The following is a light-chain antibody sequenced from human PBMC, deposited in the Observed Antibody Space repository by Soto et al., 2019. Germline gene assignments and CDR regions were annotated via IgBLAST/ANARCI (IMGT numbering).Light chain of an antibody. Sequence: EIVMTQSPATLSVSPGERATLSCRASQSVNSDLAWYQQKPGQAPRLLIYDASTRATGIPARFSGSGSGTEFTLSISSLQSEDFAVYYCQQYKNWPRTFGQGTKVDIK. CDR2: DAS. J-gene: IGKJ1*01. CDR1: QSVNSD. CDR3: QQYKNWPRT. V-gene: IGKV3-15*01.